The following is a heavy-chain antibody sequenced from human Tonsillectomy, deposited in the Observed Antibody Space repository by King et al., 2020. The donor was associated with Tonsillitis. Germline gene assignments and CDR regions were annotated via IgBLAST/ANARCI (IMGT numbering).Heavy chain of an antibody. J-gene: IGHJ4*02. D-gene: IGHD3-22*01. Sequence: QLQESGPGLVKPSGTLSLTCAVSGGSISSSDWWSWVRQPPGKGLEWIGEIYHSGTTYYNPSLKSRGTISVDKSKNQFSLKLSSVTAADTAVYYCARDVSASSGYFDSWGQGTLVTVSS. V-gene: IGHV4-4*02. CDR2: IYHSGTT. CDR1: GGSISSSDW. CDR3: ARDVSASSGYFDS.